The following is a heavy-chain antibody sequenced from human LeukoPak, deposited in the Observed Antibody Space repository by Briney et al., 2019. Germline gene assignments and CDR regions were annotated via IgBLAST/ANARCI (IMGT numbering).Heavy chain of an antibody. CDR3: TTTIVGVTTWFDP. V-gene: IGHV3-15*01. Sequence: PGGSLRLSCEASGFTLSNAYMSWVRQAPGKGLEWVGRIKNKTNGGTTDYAGHVKGRFTISRDNSKNTLYLQMNSLKTEHTAVYYCTTTIVGVTTWFDPWGQGTLVTVSS. D-gene: IGHD1-26*01. CDR1: GFTLSNAY. J-gene: IGHJ5*02. CDR2: IKNKTNGGTT.